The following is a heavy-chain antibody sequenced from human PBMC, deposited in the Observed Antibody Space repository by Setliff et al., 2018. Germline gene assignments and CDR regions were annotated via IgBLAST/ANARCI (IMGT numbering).Heavy chain of an antibody. CDR1: GYTFTNYA. CDR3: AYDSSGYYPGY. V-gene: IGHV1-3*01. CDR2: INAGNGNT. J-gene: IGHJ4*02. Sequence: ASVKVSCKASGYTFTNYAIHWVRQAPGQRLEWMGWINAGNGNTKYSQKFQGRVTINRDTSASTAYMELRSLRSDDTAVYYCAYDSSGYYPGYWGQGTLVTVSS. D-gene: IGHD3-22*01.